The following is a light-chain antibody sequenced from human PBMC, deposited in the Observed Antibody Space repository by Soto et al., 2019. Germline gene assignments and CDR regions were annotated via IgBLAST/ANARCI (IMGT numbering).Light chain of an antibody. J-gene: IGKJ3*01. Sequence: DIQMTQSPSTLSASVGDRVTITCRASQSISSWVAWYQQKPGKAPKLLIYKASSLESGVPSRFSGSGSGTEFTLTISSLQPEDLATYYCQQYNSWGTFGPGNKVDI. CDR3: QQYNSWGT. V-gene: IGKV1-5*03. CDR2: KAS. CDR1: QSISSW.